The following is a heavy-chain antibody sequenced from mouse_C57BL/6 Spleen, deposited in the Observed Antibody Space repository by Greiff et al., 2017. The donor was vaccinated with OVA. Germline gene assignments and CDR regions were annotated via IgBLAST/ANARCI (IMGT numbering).Heavy chain of an antibody. CDR2: ISSGGSYT. Sequence: EVQGVESGGDLVKPGGSLKLSCAASGFTFSSYGMSWVRQTPDKRLEWVATISSGGSYTYYPDSVKGRFTISRDNAKNTLYLQMSSLKSEDTAMYYCARRGSSYYFDYWGQGTTLTVSS. J-gene: IGHJ2*01. V-gene: IGHV5-6*01. CDR1: GFTFSSYG. D-gene: IGHD1-1*01. CDR3: ARRGSSYYFDY.